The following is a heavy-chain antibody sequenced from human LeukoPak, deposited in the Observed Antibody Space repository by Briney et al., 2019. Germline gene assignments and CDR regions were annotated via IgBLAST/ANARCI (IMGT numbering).Heavy chain of an antibody. V-gene: IGHV3-7*01. CDR2: MNQDGREK. J-gene: IGHJ4*02. CDR3: ATDDYGPAGY. D-gene: IGHD4-17*01. CDR1: GFTFRHYW. Sequence: PGRSLRLSCAASGFTFRHYWMSWVRQAPGKGLEWVANMNQDGREKYYVDSVKGRFTISRDNAKNSLYLQMNSLRAEDTAVYYCATDDYGPAGYGGQGTLVTVSS.